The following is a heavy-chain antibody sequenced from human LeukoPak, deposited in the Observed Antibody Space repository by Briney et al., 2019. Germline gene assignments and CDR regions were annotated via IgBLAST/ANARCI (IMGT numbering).Heavy chain of an antibody. V-gene: IGHV4-34*01. CDR2: IKPSGRT. Sequence: LSCAASGFSFTNYWMSWVRQPPGKGLEWIGEIKPSGRTNYNPSLESRVTISVDTSKNHFSLKLSSVTAADTAVYYCARRDYLDHFYYIDVWDKGNTVTVSS. CDR3: ARRDYLDHFYYIDV. CDR1: GFSFTNYW. J-gene: IGHJ6*03. D-gene: IGHD3-10*01.